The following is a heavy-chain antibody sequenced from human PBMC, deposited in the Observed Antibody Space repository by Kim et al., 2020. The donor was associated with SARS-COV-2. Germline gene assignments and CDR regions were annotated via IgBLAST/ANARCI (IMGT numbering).Heavy chain of an antibody. J-gene: IGHJ4*02. V-gene: IGHV3-21*06. CDR3: ARDRPVDIVVVTPIDY. CDR1: GFTFSSYS. CDR2: ISSSSSYI. D-gene: IGHD2-2*03. Sequence: GGSLRLSCAASGFTFSSYSMNWVRQAPGKGLEWLSSISSSSSYIYYADSVQGRFTTSRDNAKNTLYLQMNSLRAEDTAVYYCARDRPVDIVVVTPIDYWGQGTLVTVSS.